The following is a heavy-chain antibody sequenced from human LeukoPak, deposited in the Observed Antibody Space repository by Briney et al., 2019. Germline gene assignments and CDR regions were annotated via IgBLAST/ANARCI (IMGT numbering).Heavy chain of an antibody. CDR3: AKAPIAAAGTGSSFDP. CDR2: ISGSGGST. J-gene: IGHJ5*02. D-gene: IGHD6-13*01. CDR1: GFTFSSYA. Sequence: GGSLRLSCAAPGFTFSSYAMSWVRQAPGKGLEWVSSISGSGGSTFYADSVKGRFTISRDNFNNTLYLQMNSLRAEDTAVYYCAKAPIAAAGTGSSFDPWGQGTLVTVSS. V-gene: IGHV3-23*01.